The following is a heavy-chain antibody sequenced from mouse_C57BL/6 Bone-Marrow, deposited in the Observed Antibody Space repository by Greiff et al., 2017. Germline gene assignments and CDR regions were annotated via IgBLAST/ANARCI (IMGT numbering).Heavy chain of an antibody. D-gene: IGHD2-2*01. Sequence: EVKLMESGAELVRPGASVKLSCTASGFNIKDYYMHWVQQRPEKGLEWIGWIVPENGDTEYASKFPGMATITADTSTYTAYLQLSSLASETADVYYCTTRGYYCAMDYWGQGTSVTVSA. CDR2: IVPENGDT. CDR3: TTRGYYCAMDY. V-gene: IGHV14-4*01. CDR1: GFNIKDYY. J-gene: IGHJ4*01.